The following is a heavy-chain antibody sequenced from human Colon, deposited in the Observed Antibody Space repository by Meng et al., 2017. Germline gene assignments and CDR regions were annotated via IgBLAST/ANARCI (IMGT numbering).Heavy chain of an antibody. J-gene: IGHJ4*02. CDR2: IKGDGSGK. D-gene: IGHD6-19*01. Sequence: GGSLRLSCAASGFTFSNYWMSWVRQAPGKWLEWVASIKGDGSGKYYVDFGKGRFTNFRDHAKNSLYLQMNSLRADDTAVYYCGDWDSSGGGQGTLVTVSS. CDR3: GDWDSSG. V-gene: IGHV3-7*01. CDR1: GFTFSNYW.